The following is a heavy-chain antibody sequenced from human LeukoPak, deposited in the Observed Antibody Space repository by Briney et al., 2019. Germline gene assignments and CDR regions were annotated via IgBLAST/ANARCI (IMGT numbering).Heavy chain of an antibody. CDR3: AREEFFFPYYDFFY. J-gene: IGHJ4*02. Sequence: ASVKVSCKASGYTFTGYYMHWVRQAPGQGLEWMGWINPNSGGTNYAQKFQGRVTITADKSTSTAYMELSSLRSEDTAVYYCAREEFFFPYYDFFYWGQGTLVTVSS. V-gene: IGHV1-2*02. D-gene: IGHD3-3*01. CDR2: INPNSGGT. CDR1: GYTFTGYY.